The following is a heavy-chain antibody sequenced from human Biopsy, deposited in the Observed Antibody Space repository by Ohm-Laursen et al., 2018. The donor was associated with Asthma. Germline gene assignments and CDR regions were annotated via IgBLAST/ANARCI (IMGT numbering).Heavy chain of an antibody. CDR2: VNTGNGDT. CDR1: GYNFISFA. Sequence: SVKVSCKASGYNFISFAIHWVRQAPGQRLEWMGWVNTGNGDTKYSQKFQGRVTITRDTSASTAYMELRSLQSEDTATYYCARTYYDFLTGQVKDVFGVWGQGTMVTVSS. J-gene: IGHJ3*01. CDR3: ARTYYDFLTGQVKDVFGV. D-gene: IGHD3-9*01. V-gene: IGHV1-3*04.